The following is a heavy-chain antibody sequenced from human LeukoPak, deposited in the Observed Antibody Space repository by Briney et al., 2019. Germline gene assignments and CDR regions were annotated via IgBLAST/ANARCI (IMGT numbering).Heavy chain of an antibody. Sequence: SETLSLTCTVSGGSISSSSYYWGWIRQPPGKGLEWIGSIYYSGSTYYNPSLKSRVTISVDTSKNQFSLKLSSVTAADTAVYYCARGRVLRYFDWLLRPPNFDYWGQGTLVTVSS. J-gene: IGHJ4*02. V-gene: IGHV4-39*01. CDR2: IYYSGST. CDR1: GGSISSSSYY. D-gene: IGHD3-9*01. CDR3: ARGRVLRYFDWLLRPPNFDY.